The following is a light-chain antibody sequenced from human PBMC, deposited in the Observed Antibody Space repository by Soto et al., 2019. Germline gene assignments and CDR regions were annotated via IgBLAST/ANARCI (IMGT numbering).Light chain of an antibody. Sequence: DIQMTQSPSTLSASVGDRVTITCRASQSISSWLAWYQQKPGKAPKLLIYDASSLESGVPSRFSGSGSGTEFTLTISSLQPDDFATYYCQQYNSYDYTFCQGTKLEIK. V-gene: IGKV1-5*01. CDR3: QQYNSYDYT. CDR2: DAS. J-gene: IGKJ2*01. CDR1: QSISSW.